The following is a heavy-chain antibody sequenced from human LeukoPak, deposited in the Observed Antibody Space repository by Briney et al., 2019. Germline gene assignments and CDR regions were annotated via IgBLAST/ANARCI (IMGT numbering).Heavy chain of an antibody. Sequence: GGSLRRSCAASGFTFSDYYMSWIRQAPGKGLEWVSYISSSGSTIYYADSVKGRFTISRDNAKNSLYLQMNSLRAEDTAVYYCARGEKGGRGYSYGSGYWGQGTLVTVSS. CDR2: ISSSGSTI. J-gene: IGHJ4*02. CDR1: GFTFSDYY. CDR3: ARGEKGGRGYSYGSGY. V-gene: IGHV3-11*01. D-gene: IGHD5-18*01.